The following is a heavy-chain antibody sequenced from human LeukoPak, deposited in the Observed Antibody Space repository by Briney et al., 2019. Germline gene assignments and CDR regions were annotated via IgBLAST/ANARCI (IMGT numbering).Heavy chain of an antibody. CDR3: ARRPSGYDGPRGFDP. J-gene: IGHJ5*02. CDR1: GGSFSGYY. Sequence: NSSETLSLTCAVYGGSFSGYYWSWIRQPPGKGLEWIGEINHSGSTNYNPSLKSRVTISVDTSKNQFSLKLSSVTAADTAVYYCARRPSGYDGPRGFDPWGQGTLVTVSS. CDR2: INHSGST. D-gene: IGHD5-12*01. V-gene: IGHV4-34*01.